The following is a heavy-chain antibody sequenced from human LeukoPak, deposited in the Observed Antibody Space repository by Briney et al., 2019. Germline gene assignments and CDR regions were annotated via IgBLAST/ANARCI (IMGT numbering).Heavy chain of an antibody. CDR1: GYSITEGFS. Sequence: PSETLSLTCAVSGYSITEGFSWGWIRQPPGQGLEWIASISYYGSTYSKSTLQSRLTISRDTSKNEFSLRLTSVTATDTAAYYCARVGAIPGIDPWGQGTPVTASS. J-gene: IGHJ5*02. V-gene: IGHV4-38-2*01. CDR2: ISYYGST. CDR3: ARVGAIPGIDP. D-gene: IGHD3-16*01.